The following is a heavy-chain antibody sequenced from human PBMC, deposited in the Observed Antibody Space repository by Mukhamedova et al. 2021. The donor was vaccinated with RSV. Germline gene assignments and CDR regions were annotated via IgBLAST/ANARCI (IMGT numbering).Heavy chain of an antibody. Sequence: RSKANSYATAYAASVKGRFTISRDDSKNTAYLQMNSLKTEDTAVYYCTRHVEGLRILEWPPFDYWGQRTLVTVSS. J-gene: IGHJ4*02. D-gene: IGHD3-3*01. CDR2: RSKANSYAT. V-gene: IGHV3-73*01. CDR3: TRHVEGLRILEWPPFDY.